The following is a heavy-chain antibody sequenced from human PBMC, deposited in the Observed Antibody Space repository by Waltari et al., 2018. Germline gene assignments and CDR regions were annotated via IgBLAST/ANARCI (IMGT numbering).Heavy chain of an antibody. CDR3: ARRYSSGFDY. CDR1: GFTFSSYS. CDR2: ISSSRGTI. V-gene: IGHV3-48*04. Sequence: EVQLVESGGGLVQPGGSLRLSCAASGFTFSSYSMNWVRQAPGKGLEWVSYISSSRGTIYYADSVKGRFTISRDNAKNSLYLQMNSLRAEDTAVYYCARRYSSGFDYWGQGTLVTVSS. D-gene: IGHD6-19*01. J-gene: IGHJ4*02.